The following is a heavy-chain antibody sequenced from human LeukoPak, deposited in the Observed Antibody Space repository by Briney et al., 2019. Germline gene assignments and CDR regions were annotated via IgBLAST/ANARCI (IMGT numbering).Heavy chain of an antibody. D-gene: IGHD5-12*01. CDR2: INQDGSEE. V-gene: IGHV3-7*01. CDR1: GFTFSNYW. J-gene: IGHJ4*02. Sequence: GGSLRLSCAASGFTFSNYWMTWVRQAPGKGLEWVAHINQDGSEEHYMDSVKARFTISRNNAKNSLSLQMNSLRAEDTAVYYCVRDGGVSGYDLLDYWGQGTLVTVSS. CDR3: VRDGGVSGYDLLDY.